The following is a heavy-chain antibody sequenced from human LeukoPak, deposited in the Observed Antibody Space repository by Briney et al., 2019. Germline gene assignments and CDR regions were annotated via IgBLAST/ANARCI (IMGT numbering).Heavy chain of an antibody. CDR1: GGSTSSGGYY. V-gene: IGHV4-31*03. CDR2: IYYSGST. CDR3: ARGNGDADAFDI. D-gene: IGHD4-17*01. Sequence: SETLSLTCTVSGGSTSSGGYYWSWIRQHPGKGLEWIGYIYYSGSTYYNPSLKSRVTISVDTSKNQFSLKLSSVTAADTAVYYCARGNGDADAFDIWGQGTMVTVSS. J-gene: IGHJ3*02.